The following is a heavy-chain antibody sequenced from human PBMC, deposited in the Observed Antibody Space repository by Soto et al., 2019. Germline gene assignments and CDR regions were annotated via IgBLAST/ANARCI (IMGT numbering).Heavy chain of an antibody. J-gene: IGHJ6*02. CDR1: GYTFTGYY. CDR3: ARVSPYYYDSRGYPGRYGMDV. CDR2: INPNSGGT. V-gene: IGHV1-2*04. Sequence: ASVKVSCKASGYTFTGYYMHWVRQAPGQGLEWMGWINPNSGGTNYAQKFQGWVTMTRDTSISTAYMELSRLRSDDTAVYYCARVSPYYYDSRGYPGRYGMDVWGQGTTVTAP. D-gene: IGHD3-22*01.